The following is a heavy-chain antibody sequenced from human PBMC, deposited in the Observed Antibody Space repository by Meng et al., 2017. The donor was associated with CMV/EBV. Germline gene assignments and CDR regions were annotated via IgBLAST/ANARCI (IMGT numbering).Heavy chain of an antibody. D-gene: IGHD6-13*01. Sequence: GGSLRLSCAASGFTCSSYEMNWVRQAPGKGLEWVSYISSSGGTIYCADSVKGRFTISRDNAKNSLYLQMNSLRAEDTAVYYCARVWQPRGMDVWGQGTTVTVSS. CDR3: ARVWQPRGMDV. CDR2: ISSSGGTI. CDR1: GFTCSSYE. V-gene: IGHV3-48*03. J-gene: IGHJ6*02.